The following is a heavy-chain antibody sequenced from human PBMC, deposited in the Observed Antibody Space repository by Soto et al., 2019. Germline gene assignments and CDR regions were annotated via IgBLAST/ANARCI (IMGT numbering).Heavy chain of an antibody. D-gene: IGHD5-12*01. V-gene: IGHV4-31*03. CDR2: IHYSGAT. CDR1: GGSVNSDGYY. CDR3: ARESYSFGRAFDI. J-gene: IGHJ4*02. Sequence: QVHLQESGPGLVKPSQTLSLTCTVSGGSVNSDGYYWSWIRQHPGKGLEWIGYIHYSGATYYNPSLKSRLTISVDTSKNQFSLLLSSVIAADTALYYCARESYSFGRAFDIWGQGTLVTVSS.